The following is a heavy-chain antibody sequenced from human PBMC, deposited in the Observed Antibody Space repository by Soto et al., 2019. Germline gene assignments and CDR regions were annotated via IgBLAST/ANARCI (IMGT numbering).Heavy chain of an antibody. V-gene: IGHV1-3*01. D-gene: IGHD3-3*02. J-gene: IGHJ3*02. CDR3: ERDTETLGPRANDALDI. CDR2: INVGSGNT. CDR1: GYTFSAYT. Sequence: QAQLVQSGAEMKKPGASVKVSCKAAGYTFSAYTMNWVRQAPGQRLEGMGWINVGSGNTRYSQNFPGRVSITRDTSASTVYMELTGLKSEDTAMYYCERDTETLGPRANDALDIWGQGTMVTVSS.